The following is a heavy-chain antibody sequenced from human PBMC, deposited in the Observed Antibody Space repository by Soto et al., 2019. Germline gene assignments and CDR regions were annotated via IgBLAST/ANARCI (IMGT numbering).Heavy chain of an antibody. J-gene: IGHJ6*03. V-gene: IGHV3-9*01. CDR1: GFTFDDYA. CDR3: AKGLGEYYYYYMDV. CDR2: ISWNSGSI. Sequence: GGSLRLSCAASGFTFDDYAMHWVRQAPGKGLEWVSGISWNSGSIGYADSVKGRFTISRDNAKNSLYLQMNSLRAEDTALYYCAKGLGEYYYYYMDVWGKGTTVTVSS. D-gene: IGHD3-16*01.